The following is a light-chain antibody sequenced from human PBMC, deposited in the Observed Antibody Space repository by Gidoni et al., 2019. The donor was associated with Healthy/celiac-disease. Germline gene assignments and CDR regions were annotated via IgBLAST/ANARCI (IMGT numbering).Light chain of an antibody. CDR1: QSISSW. CDR3: QQYNSYSRT. J-gene: IGKJ1*01. V-gene: IGKV1-5*01. Sequence: DIQMTQSPSTLSASVGDRVTITCRASQSISSWLAWYQQKPGKAPKLLIYDASSLESGVPSRFSCSGSGTEFTLTISSLQPDDFATYYCQQYNSYSRTFXQXTKVEIK. CDR2: DAS.